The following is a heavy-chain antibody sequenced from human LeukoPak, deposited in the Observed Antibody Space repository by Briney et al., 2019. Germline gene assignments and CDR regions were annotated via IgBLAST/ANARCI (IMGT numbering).Heavy chain of an antibody. J-gene: IGHJ4*02. CDR2: IHGDGSTT. V-gene: IGHV3-74*01. CDR3: ALPSCGGDCYSG. Sequence: GGSLRLSCAASGFTFSSYSMHWVRQAPGKGLMWVSRIHGDGSTTNYADSVKGRFSISRDNAKNSLYLQMNSLRAEDTAVYYCALPSCGGDCYSGWGQGTLVTVSS. D-gene: IGHD2-21*02. CDR1: GFTFSSYS.